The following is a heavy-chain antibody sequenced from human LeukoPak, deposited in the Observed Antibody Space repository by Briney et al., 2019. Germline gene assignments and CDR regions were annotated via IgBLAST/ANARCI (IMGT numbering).Heavy chain of an antibody. CDR2: SNHSGST. CDR1: GGSFSGYY. CDR3: ARGPYCSSTSCYTRLTRVGATFLDY. J-gene: IGHJ4*02. Sequence: PSETLALTCAVYGGSFSGYYWSWIRQPPGKGLEWIGESNHSGSTNYNPSLKSRVTISVDTSKDQFSLKLSSVTAADTAVYYCARGPYCSSTSCYTRLTRVGATFLDYWGQGTLVTVSS. D-gene: IGHD2-2*02. V-gene: IGHV4-34*01.